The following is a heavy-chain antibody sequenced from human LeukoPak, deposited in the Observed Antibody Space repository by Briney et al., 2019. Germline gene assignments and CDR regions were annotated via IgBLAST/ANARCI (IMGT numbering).Heavy chain of an antibody. J-gene: IGHJ4*02. CDR2: ISSDGNNK. CDR3: AEGNDIGGYYYPHFDY. Sequence: GRSLRLSCAASGFTFSNYGMHWVRQAPGKGLEWVAVISSDGNNKNYVDSVKGRFTFSRDNSKNTLYLQMNSLRAEDTAVYYCAEGNDIGGYYYPHFDYWGQGTLVTVSS. V-gene: IGHV3-30*18. D-gene: IGHD3-22*01. CDR1: GFTFSNYG.